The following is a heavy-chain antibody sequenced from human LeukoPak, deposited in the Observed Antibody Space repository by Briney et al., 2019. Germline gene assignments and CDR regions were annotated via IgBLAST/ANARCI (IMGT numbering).Heavy chain of an antibody. CDR1: GGSISSYY. J-gene: IGHJ4*02. D-gene: IGHD6-19*01. Sequence: PSETLSLTCTVSGGSISSYYWSWIRQPAGKGLEWIGRTYTSGSTNYNPSLKSRVTMSVDTSRNQFSLKLSSVTAADTAVYYCARVDPAGYSSGEFDYWGQGTLVTVSS. V-gene: IGHV4-4*07. CDR2: TYTSGST. CDR3: ARVDPAGYSSGEFDY.